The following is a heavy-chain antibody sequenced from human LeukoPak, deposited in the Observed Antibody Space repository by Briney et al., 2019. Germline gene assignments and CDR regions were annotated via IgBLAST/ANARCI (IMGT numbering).Heavy chain of an antibody. V-gene: IGHV4-39*07. D-gene: IGHD3-3*01. CDR1: GGSISSSTYY. J-gene: IGHJ5*02. Sequence: PSETLSLTCTVSGGSISSSTYYWGWIRQPPGKGLEWIASIYYSGFTNYNPSLKSRVTISLDTSKNQLSLKLTSVTAADTAVYYCARRHMTISRFDPWGQGTQVTVSS. CDR3: ARRHMTISRFDP. CDR2: IYYSGFT.